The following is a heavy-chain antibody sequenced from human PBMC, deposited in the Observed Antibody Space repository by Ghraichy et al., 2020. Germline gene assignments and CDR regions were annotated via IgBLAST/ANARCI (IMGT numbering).Heavy chain of an antibody. Sequence: SETLSLTCTVSGGSISRYYWSWIRQPPGKGLEWIGYIYYSGSTNYNPSLKSRVTISVDTSKNQFSLKLSSVTAADTAVYYCARQVAGRRGWYFDYWGQGTLVTVSS. V-gene: IGHV4-59*08. J-gene: IGHJ4*02. CDR3: ARQVAGRRGWYFDY. CDR2: IYYSGST. D-gene: IGHD6-19*01. CDR1: GGSISRYY.